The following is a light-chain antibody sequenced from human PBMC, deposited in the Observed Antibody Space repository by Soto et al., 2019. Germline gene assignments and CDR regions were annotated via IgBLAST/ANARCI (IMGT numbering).Light chain of an antibody. CDR3: QQYGTSPQIT. V-gene: IGKV3-20*01. J-gene: IGKJ5*01. CDR1: QSVSSSY. CDR2: DAS. Sequence: EIVLTQSPGTLSLSPGEIATLSCGSSQSVSSSYLAWYQQKPGQAPRLLIYDASSRATGIPDRFGGSGSGTDFTLTISRLEPEDFAVYYCQQYGTSPQITFGQGTRLEIK.